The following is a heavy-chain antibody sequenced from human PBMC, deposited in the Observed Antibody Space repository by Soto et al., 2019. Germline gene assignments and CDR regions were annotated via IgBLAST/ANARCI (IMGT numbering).Heavy chain of an antibody. CDR2: IYYSGST. V-gene: IGHV4-59*01. J-gene: IGHJ6*02. CDR3: ARGPYYYYGMDV. Sequence: NPSETLSLTXTVSGGSISSYYWSWIRQPPGKGLEWIGYIYYSGSTNYNPSLKSRVTISVDTSKNQFSLKLSSVTAADTAVYYCARGPYYYYGMDVWGQGTTVTVSS. CDR1: GGSISSYY.